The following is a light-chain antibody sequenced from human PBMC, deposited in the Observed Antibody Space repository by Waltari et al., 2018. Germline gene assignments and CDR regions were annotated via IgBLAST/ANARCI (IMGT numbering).Light chain of an antibody. CDR3: QQFYTSPPT. J-gene: IGKJ1*01. CDR1: QTILYNSNKKNY. CDR2: WAS. Sequence: VMTQSPDSLAVSLGERATINCKSSQTILYNSNKKNYLVRYQQKPGQPPKLLIYWASTRESGVPDRFNGSGSGTEFTLTSSSLQAEDVALYYCQQFYTSPPTFGQGTKVEIK. V-gene: IGKV4-1*01.